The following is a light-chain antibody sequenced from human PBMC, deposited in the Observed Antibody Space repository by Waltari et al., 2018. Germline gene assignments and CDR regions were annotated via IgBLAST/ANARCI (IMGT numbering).Light chain of an antibody. V-gene: IGKV2-30*01. J-gene: IGKJ5*01. CDR1: QSLVYTNGNTY. CDR2: QVS. CDR3: MQGTRWPLT. Sequence: DIVMTQSPLSLPVTLGQPASISCRSSQSLVYTNGNTYLNWFHQRPGQSPRRLIYQVSSRDSGVPDRFSGSGSGTDFTLKISRVEAEDVGIYYCMQGTRWPLTVGQGTRLEIQ.